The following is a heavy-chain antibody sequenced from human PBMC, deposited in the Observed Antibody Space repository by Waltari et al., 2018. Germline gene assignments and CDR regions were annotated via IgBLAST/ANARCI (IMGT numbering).Heavy chain of an antibody. V-gene: IGHV4-59*01. Sequence: QVQLQESGPGLVKPSETLSLTCTVSGGSISSYYWSWIRQPPGKGLEWIGYIYYSGSTNYNPSLKSRVTISVDTSKNQFSLKLSSVTAADMAVYYCARTAFDYFDYWGQGTLVTVSS. CDR1: GGSISSYY. J-gene: IGHJ4*02. CDR3: ARTAFDYFDY. CDR2: IYYSGST.